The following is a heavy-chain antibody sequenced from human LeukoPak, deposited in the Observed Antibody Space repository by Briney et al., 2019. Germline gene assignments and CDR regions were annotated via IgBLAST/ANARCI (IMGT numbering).Heavy chain of an antibody. CDR2: IKQDGSEK. J-gene: IGHJ4*02. CDR3: ARESMIVVVDY. V-gene: IGHV3-7*01. D-gene: IGHD3-22*01. Sequence: GGSLRLSCAASGFTFSSYWMSWVRQAPGKGLEWVANIKQDGSEKYYVDSAKGRFTISRDNAKNSLYLQMNSLRAEDTAVYYCARESMIVVVDYWGQGILVTVSS. CDR1: GFTFSSYW.